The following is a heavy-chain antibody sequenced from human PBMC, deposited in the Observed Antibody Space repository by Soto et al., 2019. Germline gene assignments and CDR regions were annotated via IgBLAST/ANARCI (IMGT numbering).Heavy chain of an antibody. CDR2: IIPIFGTA. D-gene: IGHD6-19*01. Sequence: SVKVSCKASGGTFSSYAISWVRQAPGQGLEWMGGIIPIFGTANYAQKFQGRVTITADESTSTAYMELSSLRSEDTAVYYCAAAHSSGWYFDYWGQGTLVTVSS. CDR3: AAAHSSGWYFDY. CDR1: GGTFSSYA. V-gene: IGHV1-69*13. J-gene: IGHJ4*02.